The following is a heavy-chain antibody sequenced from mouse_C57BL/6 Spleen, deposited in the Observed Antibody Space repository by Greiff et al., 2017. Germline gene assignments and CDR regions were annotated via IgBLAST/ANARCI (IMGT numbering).Heavy chain of an antibody. CDR1: GYTFTSYW. V-gene: IGHV1-69*01. J-gene: IGHJ4*01. CDR3: ARRGDYDMDY. Sequence: QVQLQQPGAELVMPGASVKLSCKASGYTFTSYWMHWVKQRPGQGLEWIGEIDPSDSYTNYNQKFKGKSTVTVDKSSSTAYMQLSSLPSEDAAVYCCARRGDYDMDYWGQGTSVTVAS. CDR2: IDPSDSYT.